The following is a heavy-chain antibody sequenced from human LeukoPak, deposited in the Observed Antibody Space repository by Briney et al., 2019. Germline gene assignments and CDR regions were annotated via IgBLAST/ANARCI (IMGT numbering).Heavy chain of an antibody. CDR1: GGSISSSNYY. V-gene: IGHV4-61*02. CDR2: IYTSGST. J-gene: IGHJ4*02. CDR3: AREGDSYGYQNFDY. Sequence: PSETLSLTCTVSGGSISSSNYYWGWIRQPPGEGLEWIGRIYTSGSTNYNPSLKSRVTISVDTSKNQFSLKLSSVTAADTAVYYCAREGDSYGYQNFDYWGQGTLVTVSS. D-gene: IGHD5-18*01.